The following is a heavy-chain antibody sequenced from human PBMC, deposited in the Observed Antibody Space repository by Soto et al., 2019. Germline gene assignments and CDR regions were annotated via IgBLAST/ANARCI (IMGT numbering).Heavy chain of an antibody. D-gene: IGHD3-10*01. V-gene: IGHV1-18*01. Sequence: GAPVKGSRKASGYTFTSYGISWGRQAPGQGLEWMGWISAYNGNTNYAQKLQGRVTMTTDTSTSTAYMELRSLRSDDTAVYYCATTGWFGELSGDAFDIWGQGTMVTVSS. CDR1: GYTFTSYG. J-gene: IGHJ3*02. CDR3: ATTGWFGELSGDAFDI. CDR2: ISAYNGNT.